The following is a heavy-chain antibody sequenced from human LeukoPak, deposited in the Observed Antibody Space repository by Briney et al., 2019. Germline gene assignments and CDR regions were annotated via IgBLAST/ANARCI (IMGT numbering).Heavy chain of an antibody. Sequence: KFQGRVTITRDTSASTAYMELSSLRAEDTAVYYCARRAFKDYWGQGTLVTVSS. CDR3: ARRAFKDY. J-gene: IGHJ4*02. V-gene: IGHV1-3*01.